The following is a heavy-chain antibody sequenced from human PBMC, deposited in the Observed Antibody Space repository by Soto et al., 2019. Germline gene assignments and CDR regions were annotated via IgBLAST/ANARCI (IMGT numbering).Heavy chain of an antibody. D-gene: IGHD5-12*01. V-gene: IGHV5-51*01. CDR1: GYSFTSYW. CDR2: IYPGDPDT. CDR3: ARPIRDGYNSYYYGMDV. J-gene: IGHJ6*02. Sequence: PGESLKISCKGSGYSFTSYWIGWVRQMPGKGLEWMGIIYPGDPDTRYSPSFQGQVTISADKSISTAYLQWSSLKASDTAMYYCARPIRDGYNSYYYGMDVWGQGTTVTVSS.